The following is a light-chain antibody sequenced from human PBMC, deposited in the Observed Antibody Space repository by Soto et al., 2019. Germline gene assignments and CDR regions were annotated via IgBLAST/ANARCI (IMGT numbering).Light chain of an antibody. CDR2: GAS. V-gene: IGKV3-15*01. Sequence: EIVMTQSPATLSVSPGERATLSCRTSQSISTTLAWYQQRPGQAPRLLFYGASTRATGIPARFSGSGSGTDFTLTIHSLQSEDFAVYYCQQYHNWPWTFGQRTKADVK. CDR3: QQYHNWPWT. CDR1: QSISTT. J-gene: IGKJ1*01.